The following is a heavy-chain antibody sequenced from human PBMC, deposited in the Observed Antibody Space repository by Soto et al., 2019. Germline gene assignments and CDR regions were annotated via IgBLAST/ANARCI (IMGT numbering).Heavy chain of an antibody. Sequence: SETLSLTCTVSGGSISGFYWTWIRQPPGKGLEWIGYISYSGNTNYSPSLKSRVTISVDTSKRLLSLKLTSVTTADAAVYFCARAPMVISRSYFDNWGQGTPVTVSS. CDR3: ARAPMVISRSYFDN. J-gene: IGHJ4*02. D-gene: IGHD2-8*01. V-gene: IGHV4-59*12. CDR1: GGSISGFY. CDR2: ISYSGNT.